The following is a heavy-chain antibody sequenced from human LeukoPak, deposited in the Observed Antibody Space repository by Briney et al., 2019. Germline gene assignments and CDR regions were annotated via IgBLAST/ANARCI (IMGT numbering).Heavy chain of an antibody. CDR2: ISGSGGST. CDR3: ATYYGSGLLDV. D-gene: IGHD3-10*01. J-gene: IGHJ6*04. CDR1: GFTFSTSG. V-gene: IGHV3-23*01. Sequence: GGSLRLSCAASGFTFSTSGRNWVRQAPGKGLEWVSAISGSGGSTYYADSVKGRFTISRDNSKNTLYLQMNSLRAEDTAVYYCATYYGSGLLDVWGKGTTVTISS.